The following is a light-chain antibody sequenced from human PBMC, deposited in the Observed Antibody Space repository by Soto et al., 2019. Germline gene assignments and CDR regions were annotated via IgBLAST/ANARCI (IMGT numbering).Light chain of an antibody. CDR2: DAS. CDR3: QHYNNWPAWT. J-gene: IGKJ1*01. V-gene: IGKV3-11*01. Sequence: EIVLTQSPGTLSLSPVERATLSCMASQSVSNNYLAWYQQKPGQAPRLLIYDASNRATGIPARFSGSGSGTDFTLTISSLEPEDFAVYYCQHYNNWPAWTFGQGTKVDIK. CDR1: QSVSNNY.